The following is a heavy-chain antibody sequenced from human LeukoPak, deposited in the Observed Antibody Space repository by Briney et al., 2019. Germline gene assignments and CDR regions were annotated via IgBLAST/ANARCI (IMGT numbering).Heavy chain of an antibody. CDR3: ANCYDSSGYYPPPFDY. V-gene: IGHV3-30*02. D-gene: IGHD3-22*01. CDR2: IRYDGSNK. CDR1: GFTFSSYG. Sequence: GGSLRLSCAASGFTFSSYGMHWVRQAPGKGLEWVAFIRYDGSNKYYADSVKGRFTISRDNSKNTLYLQMNSLRAEDTAVYYCANCYDSSGYYPPPFDYWGQGTLVTVSS. J-gene: IGHJ4*02.